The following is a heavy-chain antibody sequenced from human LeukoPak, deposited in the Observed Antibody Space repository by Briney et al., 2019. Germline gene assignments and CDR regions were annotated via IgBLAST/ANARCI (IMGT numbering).Heavy chain of an antibody. CDR1: GGSISSYY. D-gene: IGHD6-19*01. CDR3: ARAETNPRDTSGWYGNYFDY. J-gene: IGHJ4*02. Sequence: PSETLSLTCTVSGGSISSYYWSWIRQPAGKGLEWIGRIYTSGSTNYNPSLKSRVTISLDTSKNQFSLKLSSVTAADTAVYYCARAETNPRDTSGWYGNYFDYWGQGTLVTVSS. CDR2: IYTSGST. V-gene: IGHV4-4*07.